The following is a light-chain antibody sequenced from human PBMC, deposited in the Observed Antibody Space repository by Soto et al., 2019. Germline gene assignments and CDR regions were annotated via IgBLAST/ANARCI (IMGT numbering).Light chain of an antibody. CDR3: SSYTSSSPFV. CDR2: DVS. CDR1: SGDVGGYNY. Sequence: QSALTQPASVSGSPGQSITISCTGTSGDVGGYNYVSWYQQHPGKAPKLMIYDVSNRPSGVSNRFSGSKSGNTASLTISGLQAEDEADYYCSSYTSSSPFVFGTGTMVTVL. V-gene: IGLV2-14*01. J-gene: IGLJ1*01.